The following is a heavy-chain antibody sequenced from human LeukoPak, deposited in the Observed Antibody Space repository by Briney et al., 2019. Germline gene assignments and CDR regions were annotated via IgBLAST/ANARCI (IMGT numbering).Heavy chain of an antibody. Sequence: SETLSLTCIVSGASISNSSYYWGWIRQSPGKGLEWIGSIYDSGSNYYNPSLKSRVTISVDTSKNQFSLKLSSVTAADTAVYYCARAARAIFGVVDV. CDR1: GASISNSSYY. J-gene: IGHJ3*01. CDR2: IYDSGSN. V-gene: IGHV4-39*07. D-gene: IGHD3-3*01. CDR3: ARAARAIFGVVDV.